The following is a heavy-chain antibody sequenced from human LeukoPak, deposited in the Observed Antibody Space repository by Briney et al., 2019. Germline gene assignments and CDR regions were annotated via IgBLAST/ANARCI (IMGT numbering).Heavy chain of an antibody. CDR1: GGSISNYY. CDR2: IYYSGST. Sequence: SETLSLTCTVSGGSISNYYWSWIRQPPGKGREWIGYIYYSGSTNYNPSLKSRVTISVDTSKNQFSLKLSSVTAADTAVYYCARDASGSGSYYSFDYSGEGTLVTASS. CDR3: ARDASGSGSYYSFDY. D-gene: IGHD3-10*01. J-gene: IGHJ4*02. V-gene: IGHV4-59*01.